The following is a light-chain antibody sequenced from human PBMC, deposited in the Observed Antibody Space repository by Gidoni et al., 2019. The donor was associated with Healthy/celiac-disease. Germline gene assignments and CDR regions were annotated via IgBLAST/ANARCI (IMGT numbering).Light chain of an antibody. CDR1: QSVSSN. J-gene: IGKJ3*01. V-gene: IGKV3-15*01. CDR3: QQYNNWPPDT. CDR2: GAS. Sequence: DIVMTQSPATLSVSPGERATLSCRASQSVSSNLAWYQQKPGQAPRLLIYGASTRATGIPARVSGSGSGTEFTLTISSLQSEDFAVYYCQQYNNWPPDTFGPGTKVDIK.